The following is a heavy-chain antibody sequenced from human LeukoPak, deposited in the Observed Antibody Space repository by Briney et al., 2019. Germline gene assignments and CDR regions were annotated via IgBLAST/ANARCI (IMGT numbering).Heavy chain of an antibody. CDR2: IKQDGSEK. CDR1: GFTFSSYW. Sequence: QSGGSLRLSCAASGFTFSSYWMSWVRQAPGKGLEWVANIKQDGSEKYYVDSVKGRFTISRDNAKNSLYLQMNSLRAEDTAVYYCARAHKGRTGYYYYMDVWGKGTTVTISS. J-gene: IGHJ6*03. V-gene: IGHV3-7*01. CDR3: ARAHKGRTGYYYYMDV.